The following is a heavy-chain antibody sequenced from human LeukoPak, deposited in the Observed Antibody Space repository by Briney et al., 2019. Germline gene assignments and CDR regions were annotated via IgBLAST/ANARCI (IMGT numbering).Heavy chain of an antibody. CDR1: GFTFSLYW. Sequence: TGGSLRLSCAASGFTFSLYWMNWVRRAPGKGLEWVANIKQDGSEKNYVDSVKGRFTISRDNAKNSLYLQMNNLRVEDTAMYYCAGGTGFIIKDWGQGTLVTVPS. V-gene: IGHV3-7*03. CDR2: IKQDGSEK. D-gene: IGHD3-9*01. CDR3: AGGTGFIIKD. J-gene: IGHJ4*02.